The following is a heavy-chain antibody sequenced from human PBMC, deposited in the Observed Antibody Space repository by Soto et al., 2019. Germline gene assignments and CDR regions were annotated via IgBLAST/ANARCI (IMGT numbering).Heavy chain of an antibody. Sequence: EVQLLESGGGLVQPGGSLTLSCAASGFTFSSYAMTWVRQAPGKGLDWVSGISGGGGVSTYYADSVKGRFTISRDNSMNTLYLQMNRLRAEDTAVYYCAKDAISMVRGVNNWFDPWGQGTLVTVSS. CDR2: ISGGGGVST. CDR3: AKDAISMVRGVNNWFDP. CDR1: GFTFSSYA. D-gene: IGHD3-10*01. J-gene: IGHJ5*02. V-gene: IGHV3-23*01.